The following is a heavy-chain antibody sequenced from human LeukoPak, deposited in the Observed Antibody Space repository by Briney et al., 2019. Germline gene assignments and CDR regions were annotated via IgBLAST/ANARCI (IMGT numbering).Heavy chain of an antibody. Sequence: GGSLRLSCAVSGFSVSGYWMTWVRQAPGKGLEWVANIKQDGSEENYVDSVKGRFTISRDNAENSLFLQMNSLRAEDTAVYYCAREWQGGIAAAGTRIEGDYWGQGTLVAVSS. J-gene: IGHJ4*02. D-gene: IGHD6-13*01. CDR3: AREWQGGIAAAGTRIEGDY. CDR2: IKQDGSEE. V-gene: IGHV3-7*01. CDR1: GFSVSGYW.